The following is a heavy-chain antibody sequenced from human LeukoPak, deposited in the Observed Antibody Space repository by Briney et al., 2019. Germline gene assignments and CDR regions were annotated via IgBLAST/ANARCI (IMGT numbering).Heavy chain of an antibody. CDR3: ATSRTFDY. CDR2: ITSDGSST. Sequence: PGGSLRLSCAASGFTLSSYWMHWVRQAPGKGLVWVSRITSDGSSTSYADSVKGRFTISRDNAKNTVYLQMNSLRAEDTAVYYCATSRTFDYWGQGTLVTVSS. J-gene: IGHJ4*02. CDR1: GFTLSSYW. V-gene: IGHV3-74*01.